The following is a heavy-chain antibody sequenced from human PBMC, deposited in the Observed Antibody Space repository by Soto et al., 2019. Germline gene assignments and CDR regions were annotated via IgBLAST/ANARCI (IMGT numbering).Heavy chain of an antibody. J-gene: IGHJ5*02. CDR2: ISSSSSYI. CDR1: GFTFSSYS. D-gene: IGHD2-21*01. CDR3: ARYAIPRRPAGTNWFDP. V-gene: IGHV3-21*01. Sequence: GGSLRLSCAASGFTFSSYSMKWVRQAPGKGLEWVSSISSSSSYIYYADSVKGRFTISRDNAKNSLYLQMNSLRAGDTAVYYCARYAIPRRPAGTNWFDPWGQGTLVTVSS.